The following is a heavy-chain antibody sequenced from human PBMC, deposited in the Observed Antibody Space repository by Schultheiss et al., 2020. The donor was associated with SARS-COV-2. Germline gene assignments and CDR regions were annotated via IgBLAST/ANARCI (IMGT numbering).Heavy chain of an antibody. CDR2: IYYSGST. V-gene: IGHV4-59*05. D-gene: IGHD2-2*01. J-gene: IGHJ4*02. CDR3: ARGIVVPAAQIDY. Sequence: SETLSLTCTVSGGSISSYYWSWIREPPGKGLEWIGSIYYSGSTYYNPSLKSRVTISVDTSKNQFSLKLSSVTAADTAVYYCARGIVVPAAQIDYWGQGTLVTVSS. CDR1: GGSISSYY.